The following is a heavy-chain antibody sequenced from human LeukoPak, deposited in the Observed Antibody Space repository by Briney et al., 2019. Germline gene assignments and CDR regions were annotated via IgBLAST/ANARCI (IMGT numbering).Heavy chain of an antibody. D-gene: IGHD3-3*01. CDR3: ARGTSRITIFGVVLDP. CDR2: TNTSGGST. Sequence: ASVKVSCKASGHTFTSYYMHWVRQAPGQGLEWMGITNTSGGSTSYAQKFQGRVTMTRDMSTRTVYMELSSLRSEDTAVYYCARGTSRITIFGVVLDPWGQGTLVTVSS. CDR1: GHTFTSYY. J-gene: IGHJ5*02. V-gene: IGHV1-46*01.